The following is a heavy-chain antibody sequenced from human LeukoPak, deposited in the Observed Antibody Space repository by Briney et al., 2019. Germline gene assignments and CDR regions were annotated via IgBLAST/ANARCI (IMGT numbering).Heavy chain of an antibody. Sequence: AGRSLRLSCVASGFTFDDYAMHWVRQAPGKGLEWGSGISYNRDGIGYADSVKGRFTVSRDNAKNSLYLQMNSLRSEDTALYYCAKGAAAGIRGYFDYWGQGILVTVSS. J-gene: IGHJ4*02. CDR1: GFTFDDYA. D-gene: IGHD6-25*01. CDR3: AKGAAAGIRGYFDY. CDR2: ISYNRDGI. V-gene: IGHV3-9*01.